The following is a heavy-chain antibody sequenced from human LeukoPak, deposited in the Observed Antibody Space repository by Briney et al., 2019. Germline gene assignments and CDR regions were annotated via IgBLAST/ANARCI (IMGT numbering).Heavy chain of an antibody. Sequence: PSETLSLTCTVSGGSISSSSYYWGWIRQPPGKGLEWIGSIYYSGSTYYNPSLKSRVTISVDTSKNQISLRLSSVTAADTALYYCATNAGPVPHDAFDIWGQGTMVTVSS. D-gene: IGHD2-8*01. J-gene: IGHJ3*02. CDR1: GGSISSSSYY. CDR2: IYYSGST. CDR3: ATNAGPVPHDAFDI. V-gene: IGHV4-39*01.